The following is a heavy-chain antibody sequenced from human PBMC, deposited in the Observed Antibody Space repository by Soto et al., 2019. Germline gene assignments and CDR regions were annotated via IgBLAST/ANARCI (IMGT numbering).Heavy chain of an antibody. J-gene: IGHJ4*02. V-gene: IGHV4-61*01. CDR3: ARVVPQAALDY. Sequence: SETMSLTCTASGGTESSGSYYRSWLRQPPGKGLEWIGYIYYSGSTNYNPSLKSRVTISVDTSKNQFSLKLSSVTAADTAVEYCARVVPQAALDYWGKGTRVAVGS. CDR2: IYYSGST. CDR1: GGTESSGSYY. D-gene: IGHD2-15*01.